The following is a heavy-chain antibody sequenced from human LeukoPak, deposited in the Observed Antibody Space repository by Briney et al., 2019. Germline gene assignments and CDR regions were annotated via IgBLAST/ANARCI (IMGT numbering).Heavy chain of an antibody. CDR3: AAGYSTYYYDSSGYL. D-gene: IGHD3-22*01. V-gene: IGHV1-58*01. Sequence: GTSVKVSCKASGFTFTSSAVQWVRQARGQRLEWIGWIVVGSGNTNYAQKFQERVTITRDMSTSTAYMELSSLRSEDTAVYYRAAGYSTYYYDSSGYLWGQGTLVTVSS. J-gene: IGHJ4*02. CDR2: IVVGSGNT. CDR1: GFTFTSSA.